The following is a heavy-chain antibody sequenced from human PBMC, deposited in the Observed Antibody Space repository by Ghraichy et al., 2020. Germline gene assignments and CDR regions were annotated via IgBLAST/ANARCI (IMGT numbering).Heavy chain of an antibody. CDR3: ARRGRGYSLYYYGLDV. CDR1: GGSMRSQF. J-gene: IGHJ6*02. CDR2: ISHTGNT. D-gene: IGHD5-12*01. V-gene: IGHV4-59*08. Sequence: SETLSLTCTVSGGSMRSQFWSWVRQPPGKGLEWIGYISHTGNTNYSPSLGGRATISLDTSKNRFSLSLTSVNAEDTAIYYCARRGRGYSLYYYGLDVWSPGTTVTVSS.